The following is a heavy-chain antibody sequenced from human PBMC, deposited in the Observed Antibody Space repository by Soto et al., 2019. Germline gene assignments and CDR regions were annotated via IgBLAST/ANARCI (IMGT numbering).Heavy chain of an antibody. D-gene: IGHD3-3*01. J-gene: IGHJ4*02. V-gene: IGHV3-23*01. CDR1: GFTFSSYA. Sequence: GALRLSWAASGFTFSSYAMSWVRQAPGKGREWVSAISGSGGSTYYADSVKGRFTISRDNSKNPLYLQMNRLRAEDTAVYYCANNRPYYDFWSGSIDRYYFDYWGQGPLVTVSS. CDR3: ANNRPYYDFWSGSIDRYYFDY. CDR2: ISGSGGST.